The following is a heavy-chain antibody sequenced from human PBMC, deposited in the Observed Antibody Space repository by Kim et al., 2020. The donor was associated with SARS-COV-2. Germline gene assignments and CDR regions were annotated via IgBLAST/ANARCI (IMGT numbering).Heavy chain of an antibody. J-gene: IGHJ6*02. D-gene: IGHD3-22*01. CDR3: ARRDYYDSSGLDV. V-gene: IGHV4-59*08. Sequence: YNPSLKSRVTISVDTSKNQFSLKLSSVTAADTAVYYCARRDYYDSSGLDVWGQGTTVTVSS.